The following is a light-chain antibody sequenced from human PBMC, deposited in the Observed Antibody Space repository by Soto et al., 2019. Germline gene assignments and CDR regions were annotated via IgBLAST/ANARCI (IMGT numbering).Light chain of an antibody. J-gene: IGLJ2*01. CDR3: SSNTSSTLVV. V-gene: IGLV2-14*03. CDR2: DVS. CDR1: SRDVGGYDY. Sequence: QTVVTQPASVSGSPGQSITISCTGTSRDVGGYDYVSWYQQHPGKAPKLMIHDVSNRPSGVSNRFSGSKSGNTASLTISGLQAEDEADYYCSSNTSSTLVVFGGGTKLTVL.